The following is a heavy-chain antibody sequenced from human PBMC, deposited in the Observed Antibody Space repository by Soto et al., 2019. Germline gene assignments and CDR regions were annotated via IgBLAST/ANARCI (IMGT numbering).Heavy chain of an antibody. Sequence: QVQLVQSGAEVKKPGASVKVSCKASGYTLSSYALHWLRQGPGQRLEWMGWIDAGSSNTKYSQKFQGRVTITRDTSATTAYMELSSLRYEDTAVYFCARGGSAIFDYWGQGTLVIVSS. CDR2: IDAGSSNT. J-gene: IGHJ4*02. CDR3: ARGGSAIFDY. D-gene: IGHD2-2*01. CDR1: GYTLSSYA. V-gene: IGHV1-3*01.